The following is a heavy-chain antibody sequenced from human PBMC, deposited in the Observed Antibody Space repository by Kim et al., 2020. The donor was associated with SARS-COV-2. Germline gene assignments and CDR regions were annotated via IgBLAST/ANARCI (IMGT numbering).Heavy chain of an antibody. CDR3: AREGTRAPYYYYYMDV. J-gene: IGHJ6*03. CDR2: IYYSGST. V-gene: IGHV4-59*01. Sequence: SETLSLTCTVSGGSISSYYWSWIRQPPGKGLEWIGYIYYSGSTNYNPSLKSRVTISVDTSKNQFSLKLSSVTAADTAVYYCAREGTRAPYYYYYMDVWGKGTTVTVSS. D-gene: IGHD1-1*01. CDR1: GGSISSYY.